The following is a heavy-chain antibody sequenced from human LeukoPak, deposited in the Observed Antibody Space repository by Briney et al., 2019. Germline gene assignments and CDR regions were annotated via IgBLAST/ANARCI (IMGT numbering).Heavy chain of an antibody. CDR3: ARDTAGTTRSDAFDI. CDR1: GGTFSSST. Sequence: SVKVSCKASGGTFSSSTISWVRQAPGQGREWMGRIIPILGIANYAQKFQGRVTITADKSTSTAYMELSSLRSEDTAVYYCARDTAGTTRSDAFDIWGQGTMVTVSS. D-gene: IGHD1-1*01. V-gene: IGHV1-69*04. CDR2: IIPILGIA. J-gene: IGHJ3*02.